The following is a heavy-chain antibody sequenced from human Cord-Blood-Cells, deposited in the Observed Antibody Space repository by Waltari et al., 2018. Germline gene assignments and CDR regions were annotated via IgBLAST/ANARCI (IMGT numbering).Heavy chain of an antibody. Sequence: QLQLQEAAPGRGNPSDTPSLTCTFAGRSISSSSYYWGWIRQPPGKGLEWIGSIYYSGSTYYNPSLKSRVTISVDTSKNQFSLKLSSVTAADTAVYYCARHTSGSYYYWGQGTLVTVSS. CDR1: GRSISSSSYY. V-gene: IGHV4-39*01. J-gene: IGHJ4*02. D-gene: IGHD1-26*01. CDR3: ARHTSGSYYY. CDR2: IYYSGST.